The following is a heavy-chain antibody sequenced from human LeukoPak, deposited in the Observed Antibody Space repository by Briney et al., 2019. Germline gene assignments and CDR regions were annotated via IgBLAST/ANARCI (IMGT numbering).Heavy chain of an antibody. CDR1: GGSISSGGYS. CDR3: ARQGYYYYYGMDV. J-gene: IGHJ6*02. V-gene: IGHV4-30-4*07. Sequence: PSQTLSLTCAVSGGSISSGGYSWSWIRQPPGKGLEWIGYIYYSGSTNYNPSLKSRVTISVDTSKNQFSLKLSSVTAADTAVYYCARQGYYYYYGMDVWGQGTTVTVSS. CDR2: IYYSGST.